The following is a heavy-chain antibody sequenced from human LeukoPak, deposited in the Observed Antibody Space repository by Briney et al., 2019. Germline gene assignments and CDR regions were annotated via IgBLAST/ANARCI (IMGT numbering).Heavy chain of an antibody. D-gene: IGHD6-13*01. V-gene: IGHV1-18*01. J-gene: IGHJ3*02. CDR2: ISAYDGNT. CDR1: GYTFTNYG. CDR3: ASGTRRAFDI. Sequence: ASVKVSCKASGYTFTNYGISWVRQAPGQGLEWMGWISAYDGNTNYAQNLQGRVTMTTDTSTSTAYMELRSLRSDDTAVYYCASGTRRAFDIWGQGTMVTVSS.